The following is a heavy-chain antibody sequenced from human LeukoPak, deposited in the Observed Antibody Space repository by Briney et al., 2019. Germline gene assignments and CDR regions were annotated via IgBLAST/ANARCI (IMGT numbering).Heavy chain of an antibody. CDR1: GGSISSYY. CDR2: IYTSGST. J-gene: IGHJ4*02. D-gene: IGHD3-9*01. CDR3: ARSHNYDILTGYSRRYFDY. Sequence: KPSETLSLTCTVSGGSISSYYWSWIRQPAGKGLEWIGRIYTSGSTNYNPSLKSRVTMSVDMSKNQFSLKLSSVTAADTAVYYCARSHNYDILTGYSRRYFDYWGQGTLVTVSS. V-gene: IGHV4-4*07.